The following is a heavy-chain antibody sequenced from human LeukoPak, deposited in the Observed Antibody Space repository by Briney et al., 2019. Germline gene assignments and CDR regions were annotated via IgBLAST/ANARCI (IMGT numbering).Heavy chain of an antibody. CDR3: ARLYSYDSLDY. Sequence: PGGSLRLSCAASGFTFSSYSMNWVRQAPGKGLEWVSYISSSFTTNYADSVKGRFTISRDNAKNSLYLQMNSLRAEDTAVYYCARLYSYDSLDYWGQGTLVTVSS. J-gene: IGHJ4*02. CDR2: ISSSFTT. CDR1: GFTFSSYS. V-gene: IGHV3-48*04. D-gene: IGHD3-16*02.